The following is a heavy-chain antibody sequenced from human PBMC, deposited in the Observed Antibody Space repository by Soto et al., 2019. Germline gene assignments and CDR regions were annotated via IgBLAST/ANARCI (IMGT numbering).Heavy chain of an antibody. CDR1: GFTFSSYG. V-gene: IGHV3-33*01. CDR2: IWYDGSNK. J-gene: IGHJ6*02. D-gene: IGHD6-13*01. CDR3: ARDTYSSSWKWGSENYGMDV. Sequence: QVQLVESGGGVVQPGRSLRLSCAASGFTFSSYGMHWVRQAPGKGLEWVAVIWYDGSNKYYADSVKGRFTISRDNSKNTLYLQMNSLRAEDTAVYYCARDTYSSSWKWGSENYGMDVWGQGTTVTVSS.